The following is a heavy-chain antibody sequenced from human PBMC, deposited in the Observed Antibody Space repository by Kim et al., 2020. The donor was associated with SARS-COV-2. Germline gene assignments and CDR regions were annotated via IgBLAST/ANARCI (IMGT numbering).Heavy chain of an antibody. D-gene: IGHD2-21*02. Sequence: GGSLRLSCAASGFIVSSNYMSWVRQAPGKGLEWVSVIYPGATTHYADSVKGRFTISRDNSKNTLYLQMNSLRGDDTAVYYCAKWACGGDCYYYYNGMGVWGQGTTVTVSS. CDR2: IYPGATT. CDR1: GFIVSSNY. CDR3: AKWACGGDCYYYYNGMGV. J-gene: IGHJ6*02. V-gene: IGHV3-53*01.